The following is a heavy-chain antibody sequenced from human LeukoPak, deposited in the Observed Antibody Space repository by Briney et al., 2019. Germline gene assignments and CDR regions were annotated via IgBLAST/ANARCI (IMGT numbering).Heavy chain of an antibody. V-gene: IGHV1-2*02. CDR3: AASYDFWGGYLNHDY. CDR1: GYTFTGYY. CDR2: INPNSGDT. J-gene: IGHJ4*02. Sequence: GASVKVSCKASGYTFTGYYMHWVRQAPGQGLEWMGWINPNSGDTNYAQKLQGRVTMTRDTSISTAYMELSRLKSDNTAVYYCAASYDFWGGYLNHDYWGQGNLVTVSS. D-gene: IGHD3-3*01.